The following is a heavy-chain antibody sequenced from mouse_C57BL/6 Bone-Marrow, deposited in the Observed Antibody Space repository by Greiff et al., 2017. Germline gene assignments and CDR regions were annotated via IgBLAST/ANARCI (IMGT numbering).Heavy chain of an antibody. J-gene: IGHJ1*03. CDR1: GFNIKDYY. D-gene: IGHD1-1*01. V-gene: IGHV14-2*01. Sequence: VQLQQSGAELVKPGASVKLSCTASGFNIKDYYMHWVKQRTEQGLEWIGRIDPEDGETKYAPKFKGKATITADTSSNTAYLQLSSLTSEDTAVYYCARITTVVATRWYFDVWGTGTTVTVSS. CDR3: ARITTVVATRWYFDV. CDR2: IDPEDGET.